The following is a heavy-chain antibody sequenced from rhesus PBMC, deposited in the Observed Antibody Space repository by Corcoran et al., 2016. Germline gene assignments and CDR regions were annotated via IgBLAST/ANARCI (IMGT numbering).Heavy chain of an antibody. Sequence: EVQLVQSGAEVKKPGASVKISCKASGYTFTDYILHWVRQAPGKGLEGMGRVDPAAGEAIHAQEFPDRVTITADTSTDTAYIELSSLRSEDTAVYYCATAHPYSGSFDYWGQGVLVTVSS. J-gene: IGHJ4*01. D-gene: IGHD6-25*01. CDR1: GYTFTDYI. CDR2: VDPAAGEA. V-gene: IGHV1-111*02. CDR3: ATAHPYSGSFDY.